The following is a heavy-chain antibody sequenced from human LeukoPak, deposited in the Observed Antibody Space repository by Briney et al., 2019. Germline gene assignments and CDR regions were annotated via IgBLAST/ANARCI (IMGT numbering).Heavy chain of an antibody. Sequence: GGSLRLSCAASGFTFSSYGMSWVRQAPGKGLEWVSAISGSGGSTYYADSVKGRFTISRDNSKNTLYLQMNSLRAEDTAVYHCARAYDSSFPHYYYMDVWGKGTTVTISS. CDR3: ARAYDSSFPHYYYMDV. D-gene: IGHD6-13*01. CDR1: GFTFSSYG. V-gene: IGHV3-23*01. J-gene: IGHJ6*03. CDR2: ISGSGGST.